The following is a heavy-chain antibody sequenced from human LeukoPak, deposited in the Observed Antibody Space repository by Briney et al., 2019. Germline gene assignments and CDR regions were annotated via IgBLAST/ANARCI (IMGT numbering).Heavy chain of an antibody. J-gene: IGHJ5*01. CDR1: GFTFSSDG. V-gene: IGHV3-23*01. D-gene: IGHD1-26*01. CDR2: ISPSGGGT. Sequence: GGSLRLSCAASGFTFSSDGMGWVRQAPGKGLEWVSSISPSGGGTVYADSVKGRVTVSRDNSKNTLYLQMNGLRAEDTAVYSCAKNLMGGSASAPTYRDS. CDR3: AKNLMGGSASAPTYRDS.